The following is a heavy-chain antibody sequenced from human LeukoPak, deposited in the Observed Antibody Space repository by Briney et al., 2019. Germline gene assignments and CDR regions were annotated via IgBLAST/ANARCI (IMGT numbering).Heavy chain of an antibody. Sequence: GASVKVSCKASGGTFSSYAIGWVRQAPGQGLEWMGGIIPIFGTANYAQKFQGRVTITADESTSTAYMELSSLRSEDTAVYYCARSGYYATYYYGMDVWGQGTTVTVSS. D-gene: IGHD3-3*01. CDR1: GGTFSSYA. J-gene: IGHJ6*02. CDR3: ARSGYYATYYYGMDV. CDR2: IIPIFGTA. V-gene: IGHV1-69*13.